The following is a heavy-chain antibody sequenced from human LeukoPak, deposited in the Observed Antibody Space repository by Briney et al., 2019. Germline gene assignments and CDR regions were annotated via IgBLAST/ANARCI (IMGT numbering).Heavy chain of an antibody. Sequence: PGGSLRLSCAASGFTFSSYAMSWVRQAPGKGLEWVSAISGSGGSTYYADSVKGRFTISRDNSKNTLYLRMNSLRAEDTAVYYCAKSGLRQPVGPFDYWGRGTLVTVSS. J-gene: IGHJ4*02. CDR2: ISGSGGST. V-gene: IGHV3-23*01. D-gene: IGHD3-10*01. CDR1: GFTFSSYA. CDR3: AKSGLRQPVGPFDY.